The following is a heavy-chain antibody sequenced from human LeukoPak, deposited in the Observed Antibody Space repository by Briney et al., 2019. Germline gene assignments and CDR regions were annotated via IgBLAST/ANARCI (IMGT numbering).Heavy chain of an antibody. D-gene: IGHD3-10*01. CDR3: ARAQTTMVRGGRAFDI. CDR2: INAGNGNT. V-gene: IGHV1-3*01. J-gene: IGHJ3*02. Sequence: ASVKVSRKAPGYTFTSYAMHWVRQAPGQRLEWMGWINAGNGNTKYSQKFQGRVTITRDTSASTAYMELSSLRSEDTAVYYCARAQTTMVRGGRAFDIWGQGTMVTVSS. CDR1: GYTFTSYA.